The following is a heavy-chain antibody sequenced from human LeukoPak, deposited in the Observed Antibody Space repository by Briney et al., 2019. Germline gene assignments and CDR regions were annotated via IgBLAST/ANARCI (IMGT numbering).Heavy chain of an antibody. Sequence: GASVKVSCKASGYTFTGYYTHWVRQAPGQGLEWMGWINPNSGGTNYAQKFQGRVTMTRDTSISTAYMELSRLRSDDTAVYYCARGGGERIYCSGGSCYGSVFDYWGQGTLVTVSS. CDR1: GYTFTGYY. CDR3: ARGGGERIYCSGGSCYGSVFDY. CDR2: INPNSGGT. J-gene: IGHJ4*02. D-gene: IGHD2-15*01. V-gene: IGHV1-2*02.